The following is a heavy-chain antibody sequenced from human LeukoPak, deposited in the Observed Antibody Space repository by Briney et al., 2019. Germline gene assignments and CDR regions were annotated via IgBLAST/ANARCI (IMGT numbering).Heavy chain of an antibody. CDR3: ANDMTGPVDS. Sequence: GGSLRLSCAASGFTFSNYWFHWVRQAPGKGLVWVARINTDGSATNYADSVKGRFTISRDNAKNTLYLQMNSLRAEDTAVYHCANDMTGPVDSWGQGTLVTVSS. J-gene: IGHJ4*02. D-gene: IGHD3-9*01. CDR2: INTDGSAT. CDR1: GFTFSNYW. V-gene: IGHV3-74*01.